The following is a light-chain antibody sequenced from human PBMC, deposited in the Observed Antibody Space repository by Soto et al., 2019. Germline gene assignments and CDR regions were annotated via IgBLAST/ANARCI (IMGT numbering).Light chain of an antibody. V-gene: IGKV3-20*01. Sequence: EIVLTQSPGTLSLSPGERATLSCMASQTLTTRFLAWYQQKPGQAPRLLIYGASSRATGSPDRFSGSGSGTEYTLTISRLEPEDFAVYSCQQYADLPYTFGQGTTLEIK. J-gene: IGKJ2*01. CDR1: QTLTTRF. CDR2: GAS. CDR3: QQYADLPYT.